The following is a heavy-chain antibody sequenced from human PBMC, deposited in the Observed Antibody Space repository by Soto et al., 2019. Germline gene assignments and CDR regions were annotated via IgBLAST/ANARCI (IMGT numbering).Heavy chain of an antibody. CDR3: AKAGDRYYFDY. V-gene: IGHV3-23*01. D-gene: IGHD2-21*02. Sequence: PGGSLRLSCAASRFTFSTYAMSWVRQPPGKGLEWVSAISGGGGSTYYADSVKGRFTISRDNSKNTLLLQMNSLRAADTAVYYCAKAGDRYYFDYWGQGTPVTVSS. CDR2: ISGGGGST. J-gene: IGHJ4*02. CDR1: RFTFSTYA.